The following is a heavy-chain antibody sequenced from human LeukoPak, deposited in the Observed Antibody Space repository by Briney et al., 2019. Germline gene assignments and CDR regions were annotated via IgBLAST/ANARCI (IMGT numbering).Heavy chain of an antibody. V-gene: IGHV3-7*01. CDR1: GFIFENHW. CDR3: AKETGILRFLDTTPAPYHMDV. J-gene: IGHJ6*03. D-gene: IGHD3/OR15-3a*01. Sequence: GGSLSLFCSASGFIFENHWLNWVRQAPGKGVEWVVKMKEDGTQRSYVDSVKGRFTISRDNANNLLVLQMNNLRVEDTAVYYCAKETGILRFLDTTPAPYHMDVWGNGTTVIVSS. CDR2: MKEDGTQR.